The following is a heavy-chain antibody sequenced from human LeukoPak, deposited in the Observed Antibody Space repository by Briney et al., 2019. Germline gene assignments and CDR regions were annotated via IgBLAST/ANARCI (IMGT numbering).Heavy chain of an antibody. CDR2: LYYSGTT. J-gene: IGHJ4*02. D-gene: IGHD1-1*01. CDR3: ASSIRTTFDN. Sequence: GSLRLPCAASGFTFSSYSMNWVRQAPGKGLEWVGNLYYSGTTYYNPSLKSRVTISVDTSKNQFSLKLSSVTAADTALFFCASSIRTTFDNWGQGTLVTVSS. V-gene: IGHV4-59*04. CDR1: GFTFSSYSMN.